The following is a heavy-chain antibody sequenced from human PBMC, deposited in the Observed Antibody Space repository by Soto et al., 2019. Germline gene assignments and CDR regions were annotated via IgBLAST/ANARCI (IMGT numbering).Heavy chain of an antibody. CDR3: ARGPGTMAKIDY. V-gene: IGHV4-31*03. Sequence: QVQLQESGPGLVKPSQTLSLTCTVSGGSISSGGYYWSWIRQHPGKGLEWIGYIYYSGSTYYNPSPRSRVTISVDTSKNLFSLTLSSVTAADTAVYYCARGPGTMAKIDYWGQGTLVTVSS. D-gene: IGHD3-10*01. CDR1: GGSISSGGYY. J-gene: IGHJ4*02. CDR2: IYYSGST.